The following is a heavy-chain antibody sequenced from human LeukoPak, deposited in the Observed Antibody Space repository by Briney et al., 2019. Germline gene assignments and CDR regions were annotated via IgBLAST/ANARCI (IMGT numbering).Heavy chain of an antibody. CDR1: GGSISSSSYY. Sequence: PSETLSLTCTVSGGSISSSSYYWGWIRQPPGKGPEWIGTIYYSGSTYYNPSLKSRVTISVDTSKDQFSLKLSSVTAADTAVYHCARGPYYYDSSGFWFDPWGQGTLVTVSS. V-gene: IGHV4-39*07. J-gene: IGHJ5*02. CDR3: ARGPYYYDSSGFWFDP. D-gene: IGHD3-22*01. CDR2: IYYSGST.